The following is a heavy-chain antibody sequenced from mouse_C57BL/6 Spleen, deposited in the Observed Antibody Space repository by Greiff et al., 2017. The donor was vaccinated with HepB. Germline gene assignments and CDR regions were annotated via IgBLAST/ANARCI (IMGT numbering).Heavy chain of an antibody. Sequence: EVKLMESGGDLVKPGGSLKLSCAASGFTFSSYGMSWVRQTPDKRLEWVATISSGGSYTYYPDSVKGRFTISRDNAKNTLYLQMSSLKSEDTAMYYCARHRDGGSSHYYAMDYWGQGTSVTVSS. V-gene: IGHV5-6*01. CDR3: ARHRDGGSSHYYAMDY. CDR2: ISSGGSYT. CDR1: GFTFSSYG. D-gene: IGHD1-1*01. J-gene: IGHJ4*01.